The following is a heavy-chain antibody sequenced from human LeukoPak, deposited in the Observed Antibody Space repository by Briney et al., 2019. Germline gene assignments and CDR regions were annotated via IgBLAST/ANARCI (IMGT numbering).Heavy chain of an antibody. CDR2: ISSSSSTI. J-gene: IGHJ4*02. D-gene: IGHD6-19*01. CDR1: GFTFSSYS. CDR3: ARDGPGIAVAGFTYYFDY. Sequence: GGSLRLSCAASGFTFSSYSMNWVRQAPGKGLEWVSYISSSSSTIYYADSVKGRFTISRDNAKNSLYLQMNSLRAEDTAVYYCARDGPGIAVAGFTYYFDYWGQGTLVTVSS. V-gene: IGHV3-48*01.